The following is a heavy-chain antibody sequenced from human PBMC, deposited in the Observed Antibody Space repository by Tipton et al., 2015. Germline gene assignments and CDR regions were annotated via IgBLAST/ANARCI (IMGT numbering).Heavy chain of an antibody. V-gene: IGHV4-39*01. CDR2: IYYSGST. CDR1: GGSISSSSYY. J-gene: IGHJ4*02. CDR3: ARHGFEDSTFDY. Sequence: TLSLTCTVSGGSISSSSYYWGWIRQPPGKGLEWIGSIYYSGSTYYNSSLKSRVTISVDTSKNQFSLQLTSVTAADTAVFYCARHGFEDSTFDYWGQGTLVTVSS. D-gene: IGHD3-16*01.